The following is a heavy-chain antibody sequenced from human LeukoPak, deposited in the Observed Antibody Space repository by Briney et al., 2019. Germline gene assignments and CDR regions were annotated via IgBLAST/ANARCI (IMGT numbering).Heavy chain of an antibody. CDR3: ARVTGYMTEDYFDY. D-gene: IGHD6-13*01. CDR1: DGSFSGYY. V-gene: IGHV4-34*01. CDR2: IHQSGNT. Sequence: PSETLSLTCAVYDGSFSGYYWNWIRQPPGKGLEWIGEIHQSGNTNYNPSLKSRLTISVDTSKNQFSLRLSSVTAADTAVYYCARVTGYMTEDYFDYWGQGTQVIVSP. J-gene: IGHJ4*02.